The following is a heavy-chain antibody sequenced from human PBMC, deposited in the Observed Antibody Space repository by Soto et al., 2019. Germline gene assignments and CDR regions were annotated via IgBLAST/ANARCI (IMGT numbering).Heavy chain of an antibody. J-gene: IGHJ4*02. V-gene: IGHV1-2*02. Sequence: QVQLVQSGAEVKKPGAAVKVSCKASGYTFTGYYMHWVRQAPGQGLEWMGWINPNSGGTNYAQKFQGRVTMTRHTSISTAYMELSRLRSDDTAVYYCATLPGHRPKDFDYWGQGTLVTVSS. CDR2: INPNSGGT. CDR1: GYTFTGYY. CDR3: ATLPGHRPKDFDY.